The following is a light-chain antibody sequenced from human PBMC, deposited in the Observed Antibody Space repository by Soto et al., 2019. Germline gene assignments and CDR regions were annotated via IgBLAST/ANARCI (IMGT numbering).Light chain of an antibody. J-gene: IGKJ1*01. CDR1: QTMSSW. V-gene: IGKV1-5*03. CDR3: QHYNSYSEA. CDR2: KAS. Sequence: DIQMTQSPSTLSGSVGDRVTITCRASQTMSSWLAWYQQKPGKAPKLLIYKASTLKSGVPSRFSGSGSGTEFTLTISSLQPDDFATYYCQHYNSYSEAFGPGTKVELK.